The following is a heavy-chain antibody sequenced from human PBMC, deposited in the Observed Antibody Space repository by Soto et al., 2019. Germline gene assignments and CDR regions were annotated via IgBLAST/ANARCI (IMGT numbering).Heavy chain of an antibody. V-gene: IGHV3-74*01. Sequence: EVQLVESGGELVQPGGSLRLSCVGAEFTLSTYWMHWVRQAPGRGLVWVSRINEDGTRTVYADSVKGRFTISRDDATITLYLQLTSLRAGDTAVYYCASEDSNLDAFDVWGQGKMVTVSS. CDR3: ASEDSNLDAFDV. CDR1: EFTLSTYW. CDR2: INEDGTRT. J-gene: IGHJ3*01. D-gene: IGHD4-4*01.